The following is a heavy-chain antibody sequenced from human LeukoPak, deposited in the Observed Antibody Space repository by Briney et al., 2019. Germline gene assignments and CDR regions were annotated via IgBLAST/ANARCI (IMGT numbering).Heavy chain of an antibody. Sequence: PGRSLRLSCAASGFTFSSYGMHWVRQAPGKGLEWVAVIFDDGSSGYYADSVKGRFTISRDDSKNTLYVQMNSLRAEDTAVYYCARAHGDCSSTSCYMDFDFWGQGTLVTVSS. D-gene: IGHD2-2*02. CDR2: IFDDGSSG. CDR1: GFTFSSYG. CDR3: ARAHGDCSSTSCYMDFDF. V-gene: IGHV3-33*01. J-gene: IGHJ4*02.